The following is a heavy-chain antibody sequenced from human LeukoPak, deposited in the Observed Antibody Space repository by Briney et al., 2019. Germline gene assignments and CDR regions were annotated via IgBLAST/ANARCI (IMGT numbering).Heavy chain of an antibody. CDR2: IYSGGST. CDR3: ARDPYCSSTSCYGEYYYYGMDV. V-gene: IGHV3-66*01. Sequence: QAGGSLRLSCAASGFTFSSYAMPWVRQAPGKGLEWVSVIYSGGSTYYADSVKGRFTISRDNSKNTLYLQMNSLRAEDTAVYYCARDPYCSSTSCYGEYYYYGMDVWGQGTTVTVSS. D-gene: IGHD2-2*01. CDR1: GFTFSSYA. J-gene: IGHJ6*02.